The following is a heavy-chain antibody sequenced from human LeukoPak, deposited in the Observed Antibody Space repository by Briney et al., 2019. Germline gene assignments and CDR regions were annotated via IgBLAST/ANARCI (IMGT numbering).Heavy chain of an antibody. V-gene: IGHV3-23*01. CDR1: GFMFSNYA. J-gene: IGHJ4*02. CDR2: ITGSGDST. D-gene: IGHD3-9*01. CDR3: AKWGDYDILTGYYDSDY. Sequence: PGGSLRLSCAASGFMFSNYAMSWVRQAPGKGLEWVSAITGSGDSTYYAGSVKGRFTISRDNSKNTLYLQVNSLRAEDTAVYYCAKWGDYDILTGYYDSDYWGQGTLVTVSS.